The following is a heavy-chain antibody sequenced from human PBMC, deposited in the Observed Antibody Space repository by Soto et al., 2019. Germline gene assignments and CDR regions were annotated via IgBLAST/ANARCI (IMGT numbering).Heavy chain of an antibody. V-gene: IGHV2-26*01. CDR1: GFSLSDADVG. Sequence: QVTLKESGPVLVKPTETLTLTCTVSGFSLSDADVGVAWIRQPPGKALEWHAHILSNDEEVFSSSLRTRLTISKDTSRSQVVLTMSNMEPVDTATYYCARIRGYCSGGSCYFYYFAMDVWGQGTTVTVS. J-gene: IGHJ6*02. CDR2: ILSNDEE. D-gene: IGHD2-15*01. CDR3: ARIRGYCSGGSCYFYYFAMDV.